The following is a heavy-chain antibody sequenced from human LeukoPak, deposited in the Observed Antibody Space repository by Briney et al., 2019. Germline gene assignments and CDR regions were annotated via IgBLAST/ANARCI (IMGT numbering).Heavy chain of an antibody. V-gene: IGHV4-59*12. J-gene: IGHJ6*02. D-gene: IGHD5-12*01. CDR1: GGSISSYY. CDR3: AREGYDYPLYGMDV. CDR2: IYYSGST. Sequence: SETLSLTCTVSGGSISSYYWSWIRQPPGKGLEWIGYIYYSGSTNYNPSLKSRVTISVDTSKNQFSLKLGSVTAADTAVYYCAREGYDYPLYGMDVWGQGTTVTVSS.